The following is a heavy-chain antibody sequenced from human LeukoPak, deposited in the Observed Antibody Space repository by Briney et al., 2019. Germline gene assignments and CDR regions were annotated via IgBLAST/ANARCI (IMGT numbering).Heavy chain of an antibody. D-gene: IGHD1-1*01. CDR1: GFTFSSYS. Sequence: GGSLRLSCAASGFTFSSYSMNWVRQAPGKGLEWVSYISSSSSTIYYADSVKGRFTISRDNAKNSLYLQMNSLRADDTAVYYCAKWDNWNDAGGDAFDIWGQGTVVTVSS. V-gene: IGHV3-48*01. CDR3: AKWDNWNDAGGDAFDI. J-gene: IGHJ3*02. CDR2: ISSSSSTI.